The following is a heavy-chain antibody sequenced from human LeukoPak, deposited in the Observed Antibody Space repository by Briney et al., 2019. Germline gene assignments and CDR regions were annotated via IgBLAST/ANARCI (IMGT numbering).Heavy chain of an antibody. CDR3: AKGLWVVRGVIGDAFDI. CDR1: GFTFSNYG. Sequence: GRSLRLSCAASGFTFSNYGMHWVRQAPGKGLEWMAVISYDGSNKYYADSVKGRLTISRGNSKNTLYLQMNFLRAEDTALYYCAKGLWVVRGVIGDAFDIWGQGTMVTVSS. J-gene: IGHJ3*02. V-gene: IGHV3-30*18. CDR2: ISYDGSNK. D-gene: IGHD3-10*01.